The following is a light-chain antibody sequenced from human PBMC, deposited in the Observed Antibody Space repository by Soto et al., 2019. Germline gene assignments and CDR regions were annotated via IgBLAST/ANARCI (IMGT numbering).Light chain of an antibody. CDR1: SSDIGSNT. CDR3: CSYAGSYTFNWV. Sequence: QSVLTQPPSVSGAPGQRVTISCSGSSSDIGSNTVNWYQQLPGTAPKVLIQSNSHRPSGVPDRFSGSKSGTSASLAISGLQSEDEADYYCCSYAGSYTFNWVFGGGTKLTVL. CDR2: SNS. J-gene: IGLJ3*02. V-gene: IGLV1-44*01.